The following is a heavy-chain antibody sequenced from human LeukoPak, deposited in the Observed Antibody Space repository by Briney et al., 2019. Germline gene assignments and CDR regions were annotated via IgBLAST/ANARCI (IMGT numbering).Heavy chain of an antibody. CDR2: IYYSGST. J-gene: IGHJ4*02. D-gene: IGHD3-22*01. Sequence: SETLSLTCTVSGGSISSGDYYWSWIRQPPGKGLEWIGYIYYSGSTYYNPSLKSRVTISVDTSKNQFSLKLNSVTAADTAVYYCARAEKRENYYDSSGYYVRTFDYWGQGTLVTVSS. V-gene: IGHV4-30-4*08. CDR3: ARAEKRENYYDSSGYYVRTFDY. CDR1: GGSISSGDYY.